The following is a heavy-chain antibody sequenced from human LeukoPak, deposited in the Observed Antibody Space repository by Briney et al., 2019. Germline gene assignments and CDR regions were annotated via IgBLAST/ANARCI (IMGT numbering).Heavy chain of an antibody. Sequence: SETLSLTCTVSGGSISSSSYYWGWIRQPPGKGLEWIGSIYYSGSTYYNPSLKSRVTISVDTSKNQFSLKLSSVTAADTAVYYCARDSPYVWGSYRPFDYWGQGTLVTVFS. CDR3: ARDSPYVWGSYRPFDY. CDR2: IYYSGST. CDR1: GGSISSSSYY. D-gene: IGHD3-16*02. J-gene: IGHJ4*02. V-gene: IGHV4-39*07.